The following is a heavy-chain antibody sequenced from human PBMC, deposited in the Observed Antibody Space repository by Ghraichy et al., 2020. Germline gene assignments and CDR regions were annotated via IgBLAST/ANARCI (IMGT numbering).Heavy chain of an antibody. J-gene: IGHJ4*02. Sequence: ESLNISCTVSGGSISSYYWSWIRQPPGKGLEWIGYIYYSGSTNYNPSLKSRVTISVDTSKNQFSLKLSSVTAADTAVYYCARDEGGYSYGSFDYWGQGTLVTVSS. D-gene: IGHD5-18*01. V-gene: IGHV4-59*01. CDR1: GGSISSYY. CDR3: ARDEGGYSYGSFDY. CDR2: IYYSGST.